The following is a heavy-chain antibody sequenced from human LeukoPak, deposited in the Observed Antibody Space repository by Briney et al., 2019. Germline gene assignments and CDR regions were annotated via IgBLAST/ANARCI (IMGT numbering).Heavy chain of an antibody. J-gene: IGHJ4*02. CDR2: VYYDGTT. Sequence: SETLSLTCTVSGGSISNYYWSWIRQPPGKGLEWIGFVYYDGTTNYSPSLKNRVSISVDTSKSQLSLKLSSVTAADTAVYYCAREDYCSGGTCYPMKFDYWGQGTLATVSS. V-gene: IGHV4-59*01. D-gene: IGHD2-15*01. CDR3: AREDYCSGGTCYPMKFDY. CDR1: GGSISNYY.